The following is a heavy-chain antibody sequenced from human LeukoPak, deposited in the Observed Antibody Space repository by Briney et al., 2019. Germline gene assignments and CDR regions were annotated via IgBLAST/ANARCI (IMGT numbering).Heavy chain of an antibody. J-gene: IGHJ3*02. CDR1: GGSFSGYY. CDR2: INHSGST. Sequence: SETLSLTCAVYGGSFSGYYWSWIRQPPGKGLEWIGEINHSGSTNYNPSLKSRVTISVDTSKNQFSLKLSSVTAADTAVYYCARHPISFAFDIWGQGTMVTVSS. CDR3: ARHPISFAFDI. V-gene: IGHV4-34*01.